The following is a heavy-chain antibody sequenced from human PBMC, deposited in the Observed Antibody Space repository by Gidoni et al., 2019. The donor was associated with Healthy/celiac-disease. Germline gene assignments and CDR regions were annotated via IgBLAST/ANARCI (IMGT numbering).Heavy chain of an antibody. CDR2: TYYRSKWYN. Sequence: GVSSNSAAWNWIRQSPSRGLEWLGRTYYRSKWYNDYAVSVKSRITINPDTSKNQFSLQLNSVTPEDTAVYYCARGYSSSSLIRGYYYYGMDVWGQGTTVTVS. D-gene: IGHD6-6*01. CDR3: ARGYSSSSLIRGYYYYGMDV. V-gene: IGHV6-1*01. J-gene: IGHJ6*02. CDR1: GVSSNSAA.